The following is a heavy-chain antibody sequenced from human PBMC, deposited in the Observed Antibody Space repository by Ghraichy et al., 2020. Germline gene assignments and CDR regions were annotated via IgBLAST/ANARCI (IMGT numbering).Heavy chain of an antibody. CDR2: IKSKLNGATT. D-gene: IGHD2-2*01. Sequence: GGSLRLSCATSGFAFTNAWLNWVRQGPGKGLEWVGRIKSKLNGATTDYSANVKDRFTISRDDSKNTVYMQINSVKTEDLAVYYCNMGLGSPMPWGPGTLVTVSS. CDR3: NMGLGSPMP. V-gene: IGHV3-15*07. J-gene: IGHJ4*02. CDR1: GFAFTNAW.